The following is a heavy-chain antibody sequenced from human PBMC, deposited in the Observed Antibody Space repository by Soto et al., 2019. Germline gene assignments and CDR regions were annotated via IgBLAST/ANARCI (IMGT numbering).Heavy chain of an antibody. CDR2: INDGSEE. CDR1: GFSFSANG. D-gene: IGHD1-1*01. J-gene: IGHJ4*02. V-gene: IGHV3-33*01. CDR3: ARDDLFVDNGLDH. Sequence: QVQLVESGGGVVRPGTSLRLSCAATGFSFSANGMHWVRQAQGKGLEWLAVINDGSEEGYADSVRGRFTISRDNARNILYLQMDNLRAEDSALYYCARDDLFVDNGLDHWGQGTLVTVSS.